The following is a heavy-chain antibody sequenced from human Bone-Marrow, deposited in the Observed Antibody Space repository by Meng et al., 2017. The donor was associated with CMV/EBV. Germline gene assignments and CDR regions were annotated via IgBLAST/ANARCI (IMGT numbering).Heavy chain of an antibody. CDR1: GFTFSSYD. J-gene: IGHJ4*02. CDR3: AKDEGSYYFDY. V-gene: IGHV3-13*03. Sequence: GGSLRLSCAACGFTFSSYDMHWVRQATGKGLEWVSAIGTAGDTYYPGSVKGQFTISRENAKNSLYLQMNSLRAGDTAVYYCAKDEGSYYFDYWGQGTVVTVSS. D-gene: IGHD1-26*01. CDR2: IGTAGDT.